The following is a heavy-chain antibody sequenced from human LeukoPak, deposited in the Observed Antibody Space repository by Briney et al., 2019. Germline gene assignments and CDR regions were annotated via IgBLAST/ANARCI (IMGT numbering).Heavy chain of an antibody. V-gene: IGHV4-59*01. Sequence: PSETLSLTCTVSGGSISGYSWTWIQQPPGQGLEWIGYFHNSRTTSYNPSLTGRVIISVDTAMDQISLKLNSVTAADTAVYYCARGHLGLSPWGQGTLVTVSS. CDR2: FHNSRTT. J-gene: IGHJ5*02. CDR3: ARGHLGLSP. D-gene: IGHD3-10*01. CDR1: GGSISGYS.